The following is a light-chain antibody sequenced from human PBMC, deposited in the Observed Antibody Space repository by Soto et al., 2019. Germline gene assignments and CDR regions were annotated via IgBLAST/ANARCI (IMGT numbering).Light chain of an antibody. CDR1: QSISSW. J-gene: IGKJ5*01. CDR2: DAS. Sequence: DIQMTQSPSTLSASVGDRVTITCRASQSISSWLAWYQQKPGKAPKLLIYDASNRATGIPARFSGSGSETDFTLTISSLEPEDFAVYYCQHRMNWPLTFGQGTRLEIK. V-gene: IGKV1-5*01. CDR3: QHRMNWPLT.